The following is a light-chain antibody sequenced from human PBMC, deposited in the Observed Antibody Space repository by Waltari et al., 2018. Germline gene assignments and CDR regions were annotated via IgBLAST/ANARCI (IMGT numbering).Light chain of an antibody. J-gene: IGKJ4*01. CDR3: QQGYSYPLT. CDR1: QDIDND. V-gene: IGKV1-17*02. CDR2: RAS. Sequence: DIQMTQSPSSLSASVGDTVTITCQASQDIDNDLNWYQQKPGRSPKLLIYRASSLQSGIPSRFSGSGYGTDFTLTISDLQPEDFATYFCQQGYSYPLTFGGGTKVEI.